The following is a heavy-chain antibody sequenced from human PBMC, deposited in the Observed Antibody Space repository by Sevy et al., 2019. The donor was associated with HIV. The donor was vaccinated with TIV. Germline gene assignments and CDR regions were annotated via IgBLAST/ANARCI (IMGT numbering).Heavy chain of an antibody. CDR1: GFTFSKYS. CDR2: LSFGCGEI. CDR3: AREGCTKPHDY. V-gene: IGHV3-23*01. Sequence: GGSLRLSCAASGFTFSKYSMSWVRQPPGKGLEWVSTLSFGCGEINYADFWKGRLTISRANSKSSVYLQMNNLRPEDTAVYYCAREGCTKPHDYWGQGTLVTVSS. D-gene: IGHD2-8*01. J-gene: IGHJ4*02.